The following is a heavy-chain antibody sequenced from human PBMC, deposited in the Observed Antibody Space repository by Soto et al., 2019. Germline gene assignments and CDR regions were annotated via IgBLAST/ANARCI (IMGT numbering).Heavy chain of an antibody. D-gene: IGHD3-22*01. J-gene: IGHJ4*02. Sequence: EVQLLESGGGLVQPGGSLRLSCAASGFTFSSYAMSWVRQAPGKGLEWVSGITGSGGRTYYADLVKGRFTISRDNFKNRLYLQMNSLRDEDTAVYYCAKTGDDTSGYYHDNPRFDYWGQGTLVTVSS. V-gene: IGHV3-23*01. CDR2: ITGSGGRT. CDR3: AKTGDDTSGYYHDNPRFDY. CDR1: GFTFSSYA.